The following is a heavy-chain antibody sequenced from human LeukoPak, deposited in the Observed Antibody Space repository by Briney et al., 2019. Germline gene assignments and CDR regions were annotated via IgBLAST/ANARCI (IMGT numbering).Heavy chain of an antibody. CDR3: ARHSSYYYDSSGPKGWFDP. CDR1: GGSISSYY. Sequence: PSETLSLTCTVSGGSISSYYWSWIRQPPGKGLEWIGYIYTSGSTNYNPSLKSRVTISVDTPKNQFSLKLSSVTAADTAVYYWARHSSYYYDSSGPKGWFDPWGQGTLVTVSS. V-gene: IGHV4-4*09. J-gene: IGHJ5*02. D-gene: IGHD3-22*01. CDR2: IYTSGST.